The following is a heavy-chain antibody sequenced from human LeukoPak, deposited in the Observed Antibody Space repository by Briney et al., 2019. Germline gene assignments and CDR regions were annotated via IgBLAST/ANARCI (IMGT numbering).Heavy chain of an antibody. CDR3: ARGGYDILTGFFVRGPYYFDY. D-gene: IGHD3-9*01. J-gene: IGHJ4*02. CDR2: INHSGST. Sequence: PSETLSLTCAVYGGSFSGYYWSWIRQPPGKGLEWIGEINHSGSTNYNPSLKSRVTISVDTSKNHFSLKLSSVTAADTAVYYCARGGYDILTGFFVRGPYYFDYWGQGTLVTVSS. V-gene: IGHV4-34*01. CDR1: GGSFSGYY.